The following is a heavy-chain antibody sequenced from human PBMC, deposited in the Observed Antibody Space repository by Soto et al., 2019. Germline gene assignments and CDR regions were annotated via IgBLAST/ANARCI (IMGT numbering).Heavy chain of an antibody. D-gene: IGHD6-19*01. CDR2: ISGSGGST. CDR1: GFTFSSYA. V-gene: IGHV3-23*01. J-gene: IGHJ6*03. Sequence: GGSLRLSCAASGFTFSSYAMSWVRQAPGKGLEWVSAISGSGGSTYYADSVKGRFTISRDNSKNTLYLQMNSLRAEDTAVYYCAKKPMDSLVAGLYYYYYYMDVWGKGTTVTVSS. CDR3: AKKPMDSLVAGLYYYYYYMDV.